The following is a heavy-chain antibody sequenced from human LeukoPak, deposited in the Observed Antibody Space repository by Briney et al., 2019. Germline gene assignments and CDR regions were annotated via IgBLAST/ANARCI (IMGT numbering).Heavy chain of an antibody. Sequence: GGSLRLSCAASGFTFSSYGMHWVRQAPGKGLEWVAVIWYDGSNKYYADSVKGRFTISRDNSKNTLYLQMNSPRAEDTAVYYCARAGYDFWSGDTDYYYYMDVWGKGTTVTVSS. J-gene: IGHJ6*03. D-gene: IGHD3-3*01. CDR3: ARAGYDFWSGDTDYYYYMDV. CDR1: GFTFSSYG. V-gene: IGHV3-33*01. CDR2: IWYDGSNK.